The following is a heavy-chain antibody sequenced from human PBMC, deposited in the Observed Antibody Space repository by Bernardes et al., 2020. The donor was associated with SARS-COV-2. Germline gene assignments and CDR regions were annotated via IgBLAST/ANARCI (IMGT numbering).Heavy chain of an antibody. CDR3: VDYKTFFAF. Sequence: GGSLRLSCAASGFTFSTYAMGWVRQAPGTGLEWISAISDNGGRAYYAASVRGRFVISRDNSKNTLSLQLNSLRTDDTAVYHCVDYKTFFAFWGQGALVTVSS. CDR2: ISDNGGRA. CDR1: GFTFSTYA. V-gene: IGHV3-23*01. J-gene: IGHJ4*02. D-gene: IGHD3-10*01.